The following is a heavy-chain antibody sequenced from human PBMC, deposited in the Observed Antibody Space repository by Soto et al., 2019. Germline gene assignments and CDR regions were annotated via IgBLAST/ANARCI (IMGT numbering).Heavy chain of an antibody. Sequence: ASVKVSCKASGYTFTSYAMHWVRQAPGQRLEWMEWINAGNGNTKYSQKFQGRVTITRDTSASTAYMELSSLRSEDTAVYYCAKDYSKGANWFDPWGQGTLVTVSS. D-gene: IGHD4-4*01. CDR2: INAGNGNT. V-gene: IGHV1-3*01. CDR1: GYTFTSYA. CDR3: AKDYSKGANWFDP. J-gene: IGHJ5*02.